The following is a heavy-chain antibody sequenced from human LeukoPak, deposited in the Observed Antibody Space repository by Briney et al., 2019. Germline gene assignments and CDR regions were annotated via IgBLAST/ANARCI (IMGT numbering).Heavy chain of an antibody. CDR2: ISGGGGNT. D-gene: IGHD2-2*01. J-gene: IGHJ5*02. CDR3: AKGEEYQLLYWFDP. Sequence: PGGSLRRSCAASGFTFNNYAMSWVRQAPGKGLEWVSVISGGGGNTYYADSVRGRFTISRDNSKNTLYLQMNSLRADDTAVYYCAKGEEYQLLYWFDPWGEGTLVTVCS. CDR1: GFTFNNYA. V-gene: IGHV3-23*01.